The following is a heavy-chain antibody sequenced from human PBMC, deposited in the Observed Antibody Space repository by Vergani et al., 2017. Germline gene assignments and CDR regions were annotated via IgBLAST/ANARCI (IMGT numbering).Heavy chain of an antibody. Sequence: QVQLQESGPGLVKPSQTLSLTCTVSGGSISSGSYYWSWIRQPAGKGLEWIGRIYTSGSTNYNPSLKSRVTISVDTSKNQFSLKLSSVTAADTAVYYCSTSCYGDWFDPWGQGTLVTVSS. CDR1: GGSISSGSYY. CDR2: IYTSGST. V-gene: IGHV4-61*02. J-gene: IGHJ5*02. CDR3: STSCYGDWFDP. D-gene: IGHD2-2*01.